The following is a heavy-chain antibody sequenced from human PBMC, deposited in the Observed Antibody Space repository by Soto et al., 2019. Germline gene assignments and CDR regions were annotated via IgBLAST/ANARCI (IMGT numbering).Heavy chain of an antibody. Sequence: GGSLRLSCAASGFTFSSYGMHWVRQAPGKGLEWVAVIWYDGSNKYYADSVKGRFTISRDNSKNTLYLQMNSLRADDTAVYYCARDYDSSGYPRYYFDYWGQGTLVTVSS. CDR1: GFTFSSYG. CDR2: IWYDGSNK. V-gene: IGHV3-33*01. CDR3: ARDYDSSGYPRYYFDY. J-gene: IGHJ4*02. D-gene: IGHD3-22*01.